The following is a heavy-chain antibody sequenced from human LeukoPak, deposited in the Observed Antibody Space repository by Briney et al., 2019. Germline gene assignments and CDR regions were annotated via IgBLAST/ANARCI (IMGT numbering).Heavy chain of an antibody. V-gene: IGHV3-23*01. Sequence: GGSLRLCCAASGFTFSSYAMTWVRQAPGKGLEWVSAMTSGGGTYYADSVKGRFTISRDNSKNTVYLQMNSLRAEDMAVYYCAKDLTRSSGGFDYWGQGTLVTVSS. CDR2: MTSGGGT. D-gene: IGHD6-6*01. CDR3: AKDLTRSSGGFDY. CDR1: GFTFSSYA. J-gene: IGHJ4*02.